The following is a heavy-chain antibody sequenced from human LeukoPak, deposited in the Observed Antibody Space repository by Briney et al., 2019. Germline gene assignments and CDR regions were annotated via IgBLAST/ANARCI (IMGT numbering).Heavy chain of an antibody. CDR1: GGTFSSYA. J-gene: IGHJ4*02. D-gene: IGHD5-24*01. V-gene: IGHV1-69*01. Sequence: GSSVKVSCKASGGTFSSYAISWVRQAPGQGLEWMGGIIPIFGTANYAQKFQGRVTITADESTSTAYMELSSLRSEDTAVYYCARAPYRRDGYNYYGYYFDYWGQGTLVTVSS. CDR3: ARAPYRRDGYNYYGYYFDY. CDR2: IIPIFGTA.